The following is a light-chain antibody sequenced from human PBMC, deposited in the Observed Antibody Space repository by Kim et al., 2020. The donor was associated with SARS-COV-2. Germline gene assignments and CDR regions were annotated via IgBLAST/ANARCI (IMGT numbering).Light chain of an antibody. V-gene: IGKV1-5*03. CDR3: QQYNDYWT. J-gene: IGKJ1*01. CDR1: QSISTW. Sequence: DIQVTQSPSTLSASVGDRVTITCRASQSISTWLAWYQQKPGKAPKLLIYKASNLESGVPSRFSGSGSGTDFTLTISGLQPDDFATYYCQQYNDYWTFGQGTKVDIK. CDR2: KAS.